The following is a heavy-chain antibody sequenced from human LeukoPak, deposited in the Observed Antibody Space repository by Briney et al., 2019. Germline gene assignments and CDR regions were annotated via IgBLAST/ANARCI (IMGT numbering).Heavy chain of an antibody. J-gene: IGHJ4*02. D-gene: IGHD6-13*01. CDR2: ISAYNGDT. CDR1: GYTFTKYG. CDR3: ARGMGLLSGAAAGELGY. Sequence: VASVKDSCKASGYTFTKYGISWVRQAPGQGLEWMGWISAYNGDTNYAQKLQGRVSMTTDTSTGTAYMELKSLRSDDTAMYYCARGMGLLSGAAAGELGYWGQGTLVTVSS. V-gene: IGHV1-18*01.